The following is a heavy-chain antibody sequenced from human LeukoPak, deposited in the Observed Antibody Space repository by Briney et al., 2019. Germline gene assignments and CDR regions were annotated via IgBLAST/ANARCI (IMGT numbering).Heavy chain of an antibody. V-gene: IGHV3-33*08. CDR3: AREQYGSDDALDI. Sequence: GGSLRLSCAASGFTFSSYSMNWVRQAPGKGLEWVAVIWYDGSNKYYADSVKGRFTVSRDNSKNTLDLQMSSLRAEDTAVYYCAREQYGSDDALDIWGQGTLVTVSS. CDR1: GFTFSSYS. D-gene: IGHD3-10*01. J-gene: IGHJ3*02. CDR2: IWYDGSNK.